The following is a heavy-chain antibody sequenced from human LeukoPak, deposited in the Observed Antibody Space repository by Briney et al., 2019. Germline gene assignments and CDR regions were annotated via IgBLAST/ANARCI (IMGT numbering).Heavy chain of an antibody. D-gene: IGHD3-22*01. CDR3: ARGVHVRKYDSNENCFDP. V-gene: IGHV1-46*01. CDR1: GYIFTNYY. J-gene: IGHJ5*02. Sequence: ASVKVSCKASGYIFTNYYIHLVRQAPGQGLEWMGLINPSGGRTNYAQRFQGRVTMTRDMSTSTVYMELSSLRSEDTAVYYCARGVHVRKYDSNENCFDPWGQGTLVTVSS. CDR2: INPSGGRT.